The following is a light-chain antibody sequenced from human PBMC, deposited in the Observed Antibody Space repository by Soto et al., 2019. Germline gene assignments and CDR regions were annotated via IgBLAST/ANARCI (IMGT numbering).Light chain of an antibody. CDR1: QSVRSNY. CDR3: QQYGGSPYT. V-gene: IGKV3-20*01. J-gene: IGKJ2*01. Sequence: EIVLTQSPGTLSLSPGERATLSCRASQSVRSNYLAWYRQKPGQAPRLLIYGASSRATGIPDRFSGTGSGTDFTLTISRLEPEDCAVYYCQQYGGSPYTFGQGTKLEIK. CDR2: GAS.